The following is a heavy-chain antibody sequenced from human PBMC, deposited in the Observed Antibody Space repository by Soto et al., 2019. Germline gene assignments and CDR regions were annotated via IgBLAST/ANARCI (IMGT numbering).Heavy chain of an antibody. D-gene: IGHD6-13*01. J-gene: IGHJ4*02. CDR1: GFTFSDYY. CDR3: ASLPQQLVDF. Sequence: QVQLVESGGGLVKPGGSLRLSCAASGFTFSDYYMSWIRKAPGKGLEWVSYISNSGTYTNYADSLKGRFTISRDNAKNSLYLQMNSLRDEDTAVYYCASLPQQLVDFWGQGTLVTVSS. CDR2: ISNSGTYT. V-gene: IGHV3-11*06.